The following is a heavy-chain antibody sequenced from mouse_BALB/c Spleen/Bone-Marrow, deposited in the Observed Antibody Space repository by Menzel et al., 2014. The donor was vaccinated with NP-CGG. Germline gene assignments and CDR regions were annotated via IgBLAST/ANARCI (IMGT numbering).Heavy chain of an antibody. V-gene: IGHV14-3*02. CDR2: IDPANGNT. CDR1: GFNIKDSY. CDR3: SSYAMDY. Sequence: EVQLQESGAELVKPGASVKLSCTASGFNIKDSYMHWVKQRPAQGLEWIGRIDPANGNTKYDQKFQGKATIAVDTSSNTACLQLDGLTSEDTAIYYGSSYAMDYWGQGTSVTVSS. J-gene: IGHJ4*01.